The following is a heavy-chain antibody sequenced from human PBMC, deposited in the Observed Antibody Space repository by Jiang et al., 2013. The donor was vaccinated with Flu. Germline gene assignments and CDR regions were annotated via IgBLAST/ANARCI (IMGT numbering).Heavy chain of an antibody. V-gene: IGHV5-51*01. CDR1: GYSFTSYW. D-gene: IGHD3-10*01. CDR3: ASSPFGELFVGYY. CDR2: SILVTLIP. J-gene: IGHJ4*02. Sequence: GYSFTSYWIGWVRQMPGKGWSGWGSSILVTLIPRYSPSFQGQVTISADKSISTAYLQWSSLKASDTAMYYCASSPFGELFVGYYWGQGTLVTVSS.